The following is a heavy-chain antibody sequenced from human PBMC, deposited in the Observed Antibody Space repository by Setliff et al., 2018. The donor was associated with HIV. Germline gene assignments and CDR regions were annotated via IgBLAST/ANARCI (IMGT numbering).Heavy chain of an antibody. CDR3: ARGPDFWSAHPYSYYYMDV. Sequence: SETLSLTCTVSGGSISSHYWSWIRQPPGKGLEWIGYIYYSGSTNYNPSLKSRVTISVDTSKNQFTLKLSSVTAADTAVYFCARGPDFWSAHPYSYYYMDVWGKGTTVTVS. CDR1: GGSISSHY. J-gene: IGHJ6*03. D-gene: IGHD3-3*01. V-gene: IGHV4-59*11. CDR2: IYYSGST.